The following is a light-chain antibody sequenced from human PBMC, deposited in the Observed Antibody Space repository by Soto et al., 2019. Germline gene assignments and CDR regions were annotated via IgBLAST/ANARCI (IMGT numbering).Light chain of an antibody. CDR2: DVS. J-gene: IGLJ1*01. V-gene: IGLV2-14*01. Sequence: QSALTQPASVSGSPGQSITISCTGTSCDVGGYNYVSWYQQHPGKAPKLMIYDVSNRPSGVSNRFSGSKSGNTASLTISGLQAEDEADYYCSSYTSSSTEVFGTGTKLTVL. CDR3: SSYTSSSTEV. CDR1: SCDVGGYNY.